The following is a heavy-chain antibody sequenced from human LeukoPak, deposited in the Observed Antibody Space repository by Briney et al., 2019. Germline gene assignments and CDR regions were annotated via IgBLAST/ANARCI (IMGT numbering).Heavy chain of an antibody. D-gene: IGHD3-22*01. CDR1: GYTFSDFS. CDR2: ISVRSNYR. Sequence: PGGSLTLSCAASGYTFSDFSVNWGRQAPGKGLEWVSSISVRSNYRYYADSVRGRFTISRDDARDSLFLQMNSLRAEDTAVYFCVRLRRNNDRSGYYYYYDYWGQGTLVTVSS. J-gene: IGHJ4*02. CDR3: VRLRRNNDRSGYYYYYDY. V-gene: IGHV3-21*01.